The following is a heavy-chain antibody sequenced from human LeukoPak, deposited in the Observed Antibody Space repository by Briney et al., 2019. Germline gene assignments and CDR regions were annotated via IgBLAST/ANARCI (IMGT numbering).Heavy chain of an antibody. CDR3: APTAEAYTSWWKV. Sequence: GASVTVSFMASGYKFTEDYMHWVRHAPGQGREFMGWINPDSGFTNYAQKFKGRVTMTRDTSISTAYLEVKSLTSDDTAVYYCAPTAEAYTSWWKVWGQGTLVTVSS. V-gene: IGHV1-2*02. CDR1: GYKFTEDY. CDR2: INPDSGFT. D-gene: IGHD2-2*02. J-gene: IGHJ4*02.